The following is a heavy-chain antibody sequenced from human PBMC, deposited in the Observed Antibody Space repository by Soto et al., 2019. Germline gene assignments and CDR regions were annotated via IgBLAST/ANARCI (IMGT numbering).Heavy chain of an antibody. CDR2: IDPSDSYT. CDR1: GYSFTRYW. J-gene: IGHJ4*02. D-gene: IGHD2-2*01. Sequence: EVQLVQSGAEVKKPGESMRICCNGSGYSFTRYWISWVRQMPGKGLEWMGRIDPSDSYTNYSPSFQGHVTISADKSISTAYLQWSSLKASDTAMYYCAAQDELGYCSSTSCRDYWGQGTLVTVSS. V-gene: IGHV5-10-1*01. CDR3: AAQDELGYCSSTSCRDY.